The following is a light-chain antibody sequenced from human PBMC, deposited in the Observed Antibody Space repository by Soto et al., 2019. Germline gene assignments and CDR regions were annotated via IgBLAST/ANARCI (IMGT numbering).Light chain of an antibody. Sequence: DIQMTQSPSSLSASVGDRVTITCRASQGIRNALGWYQQKPGKAPKRLIYAASSVQSGVPSRCSGSGSGTEFTLTISSLQPDHVAIYYCLQHDNFPYPFGQGTKLEI. J-gene: IGKJ2*01. CDR3: LQHDNFPYP. V-gene: IGKV1-17*01. CDR2: AAS. CDR1: QGIRNA.